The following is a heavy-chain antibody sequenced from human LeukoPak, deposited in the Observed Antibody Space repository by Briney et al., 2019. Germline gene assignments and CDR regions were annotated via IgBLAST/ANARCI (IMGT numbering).Heavy chain of an antibody. CDR2: IYTDGST. D-gene: IGHD3-10*01. CDR1: GGSISSYY. V-gene: IGHV4-4*07. J-gene: IGHJ4*02. CDR3: ARDRPGVSFGDY. Sequence: SETLSLTCTVSGGSISSYYWSWIQQPAGEGLEWIGRIYTDGSTNYNPSLKSRVTMSVDTSKNQFSLKLSSVTAADTAVYYCARDRPGVSFGDYWGQGTLVTVSS.